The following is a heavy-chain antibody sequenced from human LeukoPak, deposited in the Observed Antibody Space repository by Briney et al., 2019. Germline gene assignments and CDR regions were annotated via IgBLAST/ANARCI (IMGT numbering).Heavy chain of an antibody. J-gene: IGHJ3*02. D-gene: IGHD4-17*01. CDR1: GFTVSSNY. CDR3: ARTAVTPGSSDAFDI. CDR2: IYDIGST. V-gene: IGHV3-53*01. Sequence: GGSLRLSCAASGFTVSSNYMSWVRQAPGTGLEWVSIIYDIGSTYYADSVKGRFTISRDNSQNTLYLQLNSLRAEDTAVYYCARTAVTPGSSDAFDIWGQGTMVTVSS.